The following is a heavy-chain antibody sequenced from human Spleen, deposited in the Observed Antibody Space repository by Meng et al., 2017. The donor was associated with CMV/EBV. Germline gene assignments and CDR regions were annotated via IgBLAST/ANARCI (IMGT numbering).Heavy chain of an antibody. Sequence: GESLKISCEASGFRFDDYGMTWVRQAPGKGLEWVASISTSSTYIFYTDSVKGRFTISRDNANSALYLQMDSLRVEDTAVYYCARAFYDFWSGIGYWGQGVLVTVSS. CDR1: GFRFDDYG. CDR3: ARAFYDFWSGIGY. J-gene: IGHJ4*02. CDR2: ISTSSTYI. V-gene: IGHV3-21*01. D-gene: IGHD3-3*01.